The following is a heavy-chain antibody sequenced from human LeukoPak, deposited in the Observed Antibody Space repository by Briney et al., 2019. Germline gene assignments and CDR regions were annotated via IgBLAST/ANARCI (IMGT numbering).Heavy chain of an antibody. CDR1: GYTFTGYY. Sequence: ASVKVSCKASGYTFTGYYMHWVRQAPGQGLEWMGWINPNSGGTNYAQKFQGRVTMTRDTSISTAYMELSSLRSEDTAVYYCARDNYGDYGFDYWGQGTLVTVSS. CDR2: INPNSGGT. D-gene: IGHD4-17*01. V-gene: IGHV1-2*02. CDR3: ARDNYGDYGFDY. J-gene: IGHJ4*02.